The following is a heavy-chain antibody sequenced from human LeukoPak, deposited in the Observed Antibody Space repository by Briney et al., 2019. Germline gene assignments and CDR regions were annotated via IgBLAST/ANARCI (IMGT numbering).Heavy chain of an antibody. CDR2: ISYDGSNK. CDR3: ARVGDCSAGSCYPRVHFDF. J-gene: IGHJ4*02. Sequence: GGSLRLSCAASGFTFSSYAMHWVRQAPGKGLEWVAVISYDGSNKYYADSVKGRFTISRDNSKNTVYLQMNSLRGEETAVYYCARVGDCSAGSCYPRVHFDFWGQGTLVTVSS. CDR1: GFTFSSYA. V-gene: IGHV3-30-3*01. D-gene: IGHD2-15*01.